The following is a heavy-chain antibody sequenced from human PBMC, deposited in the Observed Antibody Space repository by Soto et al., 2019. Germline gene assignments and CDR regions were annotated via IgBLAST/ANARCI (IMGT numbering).Heavy chain of an antibody. D-gene: IGHD1-1*01. CDR2: INEDGSEY. CDR3: ARTGDGHHDLLDY. Sequence: EVHLEESGGGLVQPGGSLILSCAASGFTFSAYWMNWVRQAPGKGLEWVANINEDGSEYNDVASVKGRFTISRDNAKNSLFLQMNALRVEDTAVYYCARTGDGHHDLLDYWGQGILVSVSS. CDR1: GFTFSAYW. J-gene: IGHJ4*02. V-gene: IGHV3-7*01.